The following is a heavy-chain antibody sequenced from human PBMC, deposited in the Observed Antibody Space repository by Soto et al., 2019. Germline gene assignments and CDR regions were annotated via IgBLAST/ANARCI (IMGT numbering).Heavy chain of an antibody. CDR1: GFSFSSYS. J-gene: IGHJ6*01. D-gene: IGHD3-10*01. Sequence: GGSLRLSCAASGFSFSSYSMNWVRQAPGKGLEWVSYISSSSSTIYYADSVKGRFTISRDNAKNSLYLQMNSLRDEDTAVYYCARSITMVRGGKLWGYYYGMDVWGQGTTVTVSS. V-gene: IGHV3-48*02. CDR3: ARSITMVRGGKLWGYYYGMDV. CDR2: ISSSSSTI.